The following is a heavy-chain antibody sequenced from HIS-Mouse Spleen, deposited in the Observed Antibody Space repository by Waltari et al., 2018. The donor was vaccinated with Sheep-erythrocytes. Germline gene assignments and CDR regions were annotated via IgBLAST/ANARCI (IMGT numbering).Heavy chain of an antibody. Sequence: QVQLQQWGAGLLKPSETLSRTCAVYGGSFSGYYWSWIGEINHSGSTNYNPSLKSRVTISVDTSKNQFSLKLSSVTAADTAVYYCALSVDLAGAFDIWGKGQWSPSLQ. CDR3: ALSVDLAGAFDI. CDR2: INHSGST. J-gene: IGHJ3*02. D-gene: IGHD6-19*01. V-gene: IGHV4-34*01. CDR1: GGSFSGYY.